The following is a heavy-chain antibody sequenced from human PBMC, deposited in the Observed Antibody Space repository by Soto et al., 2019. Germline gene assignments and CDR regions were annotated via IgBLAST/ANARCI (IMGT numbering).Heavy chain of an antibody. V-gene: IGHV4-59*01. Sequence: QVQLQESGPGLVKPSETLSLTCTVSGGSISSYYWSWIRQPPGKGLEWIGYIYYSGSTNYNPSLKSRVTISVDTSKNQFSLKLSSVTAADTAVYYCASQYGGNTRFDYWGQGTLVTVSS. CDR3: ASQYGGNTRFDY. D-gene: IGHD2-15*01. J-gene: IGHJ4*02. CDR2: IYYSGST. CDR1: GGSISSYY.